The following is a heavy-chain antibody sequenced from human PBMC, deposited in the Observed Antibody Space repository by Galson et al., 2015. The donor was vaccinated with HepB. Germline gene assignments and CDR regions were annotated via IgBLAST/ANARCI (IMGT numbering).Heavy chain of an antibody. Sequence: SVKVSCKASGYTFTGYYMHWVRQAPGQGLEWMGWINPNSGGTNYAQKFQGWVTMTRDTSISTAYMELSRLRSDDTAVYYCARDGTYYYGSGRPGYYYYGMDVWGQGTTVTVSS. CDR3: ARDGTYYYGSGRPGYYYYGMDV. CDR2: INPNSGGT. V-gene: IGHV1-2*04. D-gene: IGHD3-10*01. CDR1: GYTFTGYY. J-gene: IGHJ6*02.